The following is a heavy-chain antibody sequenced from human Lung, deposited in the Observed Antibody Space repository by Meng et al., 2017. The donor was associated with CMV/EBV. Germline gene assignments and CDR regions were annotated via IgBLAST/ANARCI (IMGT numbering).Heavy chain of an antibody. Sequence: GESLKISCAASGFTFDDYAMHWVRQAPGKGLEWVSLISWDGGSTYYADSVKGRFTISRDNSKNSLYLQMNSLRAEDTALYYCAKGLRYYYGMDVWDQGTTVTVSS. CDR3: AKGLRYYYGMDV. CDR1: GFTFDDYA. D-gene: IGHD6-19*01. CDR2: ISWDGGST. J-gene: IGHJ6*02. V-gene: IGHV3-43D*03.